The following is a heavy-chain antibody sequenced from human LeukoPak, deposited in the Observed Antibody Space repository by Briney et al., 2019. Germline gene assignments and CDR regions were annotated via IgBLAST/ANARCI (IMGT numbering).Heavy chain of an antibody. CDR3: ARGTPRYFDWLLEPYLFDY. D-gene: IGHD3-9*01. V-gene: IGHV4-59*08. CDR2: IYYSGST. J-gene: IGHJ4*02. CDR1: GVSISSYY. Sequence: SETLSLTCTVSGVSISSYYWSWIRQPPGKGLEWIGYIYYSGSTNYNPSLKSRVTISVDTSKNQFSLKLSSVTAADTAVYYCARGTPRYFDWLLEPYLFDYWGQGTLVTVSS.